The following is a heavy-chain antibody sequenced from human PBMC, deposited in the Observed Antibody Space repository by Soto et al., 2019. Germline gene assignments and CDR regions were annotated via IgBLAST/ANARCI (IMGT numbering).Heavy chain of an antibody. CDR3: ARGRYCLTGRCFPNWFDS. Sequence: SETLSLTCSVSGDSISTVDYFWAWIRQPPGQALEYIGYIYKSTTTYYNPSFESRVAISLDTSKSQFSLNVTSVTAADTAVYFCARGRYCLTGRCFPNWFDSWGQGTLVTVSS. CDR2: IYKSTTT. D-gene: IGHD2-15*01. J-gene: IGHJ5*01. CDR1: GDSISTVDYF. V-gene: IGHV4-30-4*01.